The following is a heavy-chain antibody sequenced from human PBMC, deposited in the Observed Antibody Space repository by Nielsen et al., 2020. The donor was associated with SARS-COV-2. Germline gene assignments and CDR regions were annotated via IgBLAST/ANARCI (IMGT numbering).Heavy chain of an antibody. CDR2: IYYSGST. V-gene: IGHV4-61*08. J-gene: IGHJ5*02. CDR1: GGSISSGGYY. CDR3: ARDHLIVGATTGWFDP. Sequence: SETLSLTCTVSGGSISSGGYYWSWIRQHPGKGLEWIGYIYYSGSTNYNPSLKSRVTISVDTSKNQFSLKLSSVTAADTAVYYCARDHLIVGATTGWFDPWGQGTLVTVSS. D-gene: IGHD1-26*01.